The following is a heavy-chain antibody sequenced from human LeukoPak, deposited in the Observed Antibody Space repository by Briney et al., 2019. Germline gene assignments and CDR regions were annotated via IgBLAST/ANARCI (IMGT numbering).Heavy chain of an antibody. V-gene: IGHV4-39*07. D-gene: IGHD2-15*01. J-gene: IGHJ5*02. CDR3: AREPAHYCSGGSCQRWFDP. CDR1: GGSISSSSYY. CDR2: INHSGST. Sequence: SETLSLACTVSGGSISSSSYYWGWIRQPPGKGLEWIGEINHSGSTNYNPSLKSRVTISVDTSKNQFSLKLSSVTAADTAVYYCAREPAHYCSGGSCQRWFDPWGQGTLVTVSS.